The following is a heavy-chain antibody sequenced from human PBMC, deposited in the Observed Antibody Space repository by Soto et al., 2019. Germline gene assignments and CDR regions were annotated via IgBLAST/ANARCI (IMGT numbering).Heavy chain of an antibody. Sequence: QPGGSLRLSCAASGFTFSSYGMHWVRQAPGKGLEWVAVISYDGSNKYYADSVKGRFTISRDNSKNTLYLQMNSLRAEDTAVYYCAKGYSRSHVDIVATPTFDYWGQGTLVTVSS. D-gene: IGHD5-12*01. CDR3: AKGYSRSHVDIVATPTFDY. CDR2: ISYDGSNK. CDR1: GFTFSSYG. V-gene: IGHV3-30*18. J-gene: IGHJ4*02.